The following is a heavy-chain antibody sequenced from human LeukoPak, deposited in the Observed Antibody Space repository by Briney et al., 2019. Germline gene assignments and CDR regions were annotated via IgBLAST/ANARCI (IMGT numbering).Heavy chain of an antibody. CDR3: ARDTYNYGSSAYYFDY. V-gene: IGHV4-4*07. J-gene: IGHJ4*02. CDR2: IYTSGST. D-gene: IGHD5-18*01. CDR1: GGSISSYS. Sequence: SETLSPTCTVSGGSISSYSWSWIRQPAGKGLDWIGRIYTSGSTNYNPSLKSRVTMSVDTSKNQFSLKLSSVTAADTAVYYCARDTYNYGSSAYYFDYWGQGTLVTVSS.